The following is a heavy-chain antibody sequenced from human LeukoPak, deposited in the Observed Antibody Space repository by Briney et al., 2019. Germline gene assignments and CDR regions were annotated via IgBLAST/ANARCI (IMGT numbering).Heavy chain of an antibody. D-gene: IGHD2-15*01. V-gene: IGHV3-15*01. CDR2: IKSKSDGGTI. Sequence: GGSLRLSCVGPGFTFSDAWMSWVRQAPGKGLEWVGRIKSKSDGGTIDHAAPVKGRFTISRDDSRNTLYLQMNSLKTEDTAVYYCTTRRQDGWWGQGTLVTVS. CDR1: GFTFSDAW. CDR3: TTRRQDGW. J-gene: IGHJ4*02.